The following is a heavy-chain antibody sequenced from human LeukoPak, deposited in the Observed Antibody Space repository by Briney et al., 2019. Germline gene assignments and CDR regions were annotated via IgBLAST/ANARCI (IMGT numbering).Heavy chain of an antibody. CDR3: AVYCSSTSCYTRTVDV. D-gene: IGHD2-2*02. CDR2: IYYSGST. Sequence: PSETLSLTCTVSGGSISSSSYYWGWIRQPPGKGLEWIGSIYYSGSTYYNPSLKSRVTISVDTSKNQSSLKLSSVTAADTAVYYCAVYCSSTSCYTRTVDVWGKGTTVTVSS. J-gene: IGHJ6*04. CDR1: GGSISSSSYY. V-gene: IGHV4-39*07.